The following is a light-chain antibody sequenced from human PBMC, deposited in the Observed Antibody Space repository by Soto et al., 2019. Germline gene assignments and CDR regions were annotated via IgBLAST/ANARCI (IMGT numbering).Light chain of an antibody. CDR1: QSISTY. CDR2: AAS. Sequence: DIQMTQSPSSLSASVGDRVTITCRASQSISTYLNWYQQKPGKAPNLLIYAASSLQSGVPSRFSGHGSGTDFSLTISSLQPEDFATYYCQQTYSTPLTFGPGTIVDIK. CDR3: QQTYSTPLT. V-gene: IGKV1-39*01. J-gene: IGKJ3*01.